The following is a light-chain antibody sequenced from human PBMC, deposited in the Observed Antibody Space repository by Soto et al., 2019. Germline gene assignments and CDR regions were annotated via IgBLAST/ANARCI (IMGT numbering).Light chain of an antibody. CDR2: GAS. J-gene: IGKJ5*01. Sequence: EIVMTQSPSTVSVAAGERSTLSCMASQSVSSNLAWYQQKPGQAPRLLIYGASTRATGIPARFSGSGSGTEFTLTISSLQSEDFAVYYCQQYNNWPPITFGQGTRLEIK. CDR1: QSVSSN. V-gene: IGKV3-15*01. CDR3: QQYNNWPPIT.